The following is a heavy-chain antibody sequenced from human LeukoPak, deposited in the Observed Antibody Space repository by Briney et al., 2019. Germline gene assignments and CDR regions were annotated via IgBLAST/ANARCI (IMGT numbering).Heavy chain of an antibody. V-gene: IGHV1-2*02. CDR1: GYTFTGYY. J-gene: IGHJ5*02. D-gene: IGHD3-10*01. CDR2: INPNSGGT. CDR3: ARDERVYYGSGSYYNTGWFDP. Sequence: ASVKVSCKASGYTFTGYYMHWVRQAPGQGLEWMGWINPNSGGTNYAQKFQGRVTMTRDTSISTAYMELSRLRSDDTAVYYCARDERVYYGSGSYYNTGWFDPWGQGTLVTVSS.